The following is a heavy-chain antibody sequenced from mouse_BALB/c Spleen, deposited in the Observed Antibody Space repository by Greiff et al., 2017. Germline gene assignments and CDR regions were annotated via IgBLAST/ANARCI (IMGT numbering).Heavy chain of an antibody. J-gene: IGHJ2*01. CDR2: INPSTGYT. CDR1: GYTFTSYW. Sequence: QVQLQQSGAELAKPGASVKMSCKASGYTFTSYWMHWVKQRPGQGLEWIGYINPSTGYTEYNQKFKDKATLTADKSSSTAYMQLSSLTSEDSAVYYCARELSLLRLLYYFDYWGQGTTLTVSS. CDR3: ARELSLLRLLYYFDY. V-gene: IGHV1-7*01. D-gene: IGHD1-2*01.